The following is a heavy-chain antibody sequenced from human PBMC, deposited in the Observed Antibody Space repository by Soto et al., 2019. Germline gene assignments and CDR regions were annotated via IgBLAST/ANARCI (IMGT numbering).Heavy chain of an antibody. CDR1: QFIFSNYG. J-gene: IGHJ1*01. Sequence: QVQLVESGGGVVQPGRSLTLSCAASQFIFSNYGMHWVRQAPGRGLEWVAVVSHDGTVQFYADSVKGRFTISRDNSRNTLYLQMNSLRPEDTSVNYCAKEVSVRASPLYFQHWGQGTLVTVSS. V-gene: IGHV3-30*18. CDR2: VSHDGTVQ. D-gene: IGHD2-2*01. CDR3: AKEVSVRASPLYFQH.